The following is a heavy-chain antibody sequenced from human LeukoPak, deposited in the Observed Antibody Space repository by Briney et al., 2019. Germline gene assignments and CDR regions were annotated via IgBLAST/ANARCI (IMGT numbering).Heavy chain of an antibody. V-gene: IGHV3-48*01. CDR3: ARDAGGRTQREGWFDP. CDR2: ISSSSSTI. CDR1: GFTFSSYS. J-gene: IGHJ5*02. D-gene: IGHD1-1*01. Sequence: GGSLRLSCAASGFTFSSYSMNWVRQAPGKGLEWVSYISSSSSTIYYADSVKGRFTISRDNAKNSLYLQMNSLRVEDTAIYYCARDAGGRTQREGWFDPWDQGTLVTVSS.